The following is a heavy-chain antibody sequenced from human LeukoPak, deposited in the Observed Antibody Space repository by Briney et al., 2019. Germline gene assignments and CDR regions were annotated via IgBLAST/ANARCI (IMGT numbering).Heavy chain of an antibody. Sequence: SETLSLTCTVSGGSISTYYWSWIRQPPGKGLEWIGEINHSGSTNYNPSLKSRVTISVDTSKNQFSLKLSSVTAADTAVYYCARRRNPRTFDYWGQGTLVTVSS. J-gene: IGHJ4*02. CDR3: ARRRNPRTFDY. CDR2: INHSGST. V-gene: IGHV4-34*01. CDR1: GGSISTYY. D-gene: IGHD1-14*01.